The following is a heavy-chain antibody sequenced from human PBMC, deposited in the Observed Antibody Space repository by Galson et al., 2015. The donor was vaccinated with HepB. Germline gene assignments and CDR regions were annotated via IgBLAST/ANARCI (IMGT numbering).Heavy chain of an antibody. D-gene: IGHD3-10*01. V-gene: IGHV3-49*04. CDR1: GFTFSSYA. CDR3: TRDGSALDV. J-gene: IGHJ6*02. CDR2: IRSKAYGGTT. Sequence: SLRLSCAASGFTFSSYAMSWVRQAPGKGLEWVGFIRSKAYGGTTEYAASVKGRFTISRDDSKSIAYLQMNSLKTEDTAVYYCTRDGSALDVWGQGTTVTVSS.